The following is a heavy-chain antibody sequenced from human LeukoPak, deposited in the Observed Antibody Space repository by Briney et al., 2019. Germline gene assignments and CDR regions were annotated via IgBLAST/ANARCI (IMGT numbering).Heavy chain of an antibody. J-gene: IGHJ4*02. CDR1: GFTFSNAW. V-gene: IGHV3-15*01. CDR2: IKSKTDGGTT. Sequence: PGGSLRLSCAASGFTFSNAWMSWVRQAPGKGLEWVGRIKSKTDGGTTDYAAPVKGRFTISRDDSKNTLYLQMNSLKTEDTAVYYLTTVRSRISVWGGYRYTGDYWGQGTLVTVSS. CDR3: TTVRSRISVWGGYRYTGDY. D-gene: IGHD3-16*02.